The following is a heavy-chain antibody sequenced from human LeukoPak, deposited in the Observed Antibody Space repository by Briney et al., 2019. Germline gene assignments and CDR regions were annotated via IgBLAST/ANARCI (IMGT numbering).Heavy chain of an antibody. D-gene: IGHD4-17*01. J-gene: IGHJ5*02. CDR3: ARGENDYGDYSWFDP. Sequence: SETLSLTCAVYGGSFSGYYWSWIRQPPGKGLEWIGEINHSESTNYNPSLKSRVTISVDTSKNQFSLKLSSVTAADTAVYYCARGENDYGDYSWFDPWGQGTLVTVSS. CDR1: GGSFSGYY. CDR2: INHSEST. V-gene: IGHV4-34*01.